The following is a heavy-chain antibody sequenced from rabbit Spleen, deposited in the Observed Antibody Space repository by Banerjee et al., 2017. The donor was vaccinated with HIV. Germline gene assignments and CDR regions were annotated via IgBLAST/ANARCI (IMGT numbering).Heavy chain of an antibody. V-gene: IGHV1S40*01. CDR1: GFSFSNNDY. CDR3: ARAYYSYGYGDPAYATSAFRL. Sequence: QSLEESGGDLVKPGGTLTLTCTASGFSFSNNDYMCWVRQAPGKGLEWIACINAVTGKAVYASWAKGRITFSKTSSTTVTLQMTSLTAADTATYFCARAYYSYGYGDPAYATSAFRLWGQGTLVTVS. CDR2: INAVTGKA. J-gene: IGHJ4*01. D-gene: IGHD6-1*01.